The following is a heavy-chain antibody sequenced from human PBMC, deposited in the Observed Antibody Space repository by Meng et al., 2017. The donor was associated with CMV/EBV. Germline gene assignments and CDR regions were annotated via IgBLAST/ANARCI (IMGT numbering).Heavy chain of an antibody. J-gene: IGHJ3*02. CDR3: AKVKYDSSEHAFDI. CDR2: IKQDGSEK. CDR1: GFTFSSYW. Sequence: GGSLRLSCAASGFTFSSYWMSWVRQAPGKGLEWVANIKQDGSEKYYVDSVKGRFTISRDNAKNSLYLQTNSLRAEDTAVYYCAKVKYDSSEHAFDIWGQGTMVTVSS. V-gene: IGHV3-7*01. D-gene: IGHD3-22*01.